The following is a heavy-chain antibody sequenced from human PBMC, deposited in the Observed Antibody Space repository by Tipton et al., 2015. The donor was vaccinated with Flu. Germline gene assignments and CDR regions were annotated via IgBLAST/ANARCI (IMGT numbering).Heavy chain of an antibody. CDR2: IYSSGNT. CDR3: TRDPLFNPFMVRGIIVDS. D-gene: IGHD3-10*01. V-gene: IGHV4-4*07. J-gene: IGHJ4*02. Sequence: TLSLTCSVSGDSMSSYYWTWVRQPAGKGLECLGRIYSSGNTYYSPSFKSRLTMSIDTSKKQFSLNLSSVTAADTAVYYCTRDPLFNPFMVRGIIVDSWGQGTLVAVSS. CDR1: GDSMSSYY.